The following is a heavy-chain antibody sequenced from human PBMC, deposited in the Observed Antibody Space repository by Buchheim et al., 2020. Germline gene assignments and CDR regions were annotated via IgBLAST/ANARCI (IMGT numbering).Heavy chain of an antibody. D-gene: IGHD3-10*01. Sequence: EVQLLESGGGLVQPGGSLRLSCAASGFTFSSYAMSWVRQAPGKGLEWVSAISGSGGSTYYADSVKGRFTISRDNSKNTLYLQMNSLRAEDTAVYYCAKDGYNYYGSGSYDWVHDAFDIWGQGT. CDR3: AKDGYNYYGSGSYDWVHDAFDI. CDR1: GFTFSSYA. CDR2: ISGSGGST. V-gene: IGHV3-23*01. J-gene: IGHJ3*02.